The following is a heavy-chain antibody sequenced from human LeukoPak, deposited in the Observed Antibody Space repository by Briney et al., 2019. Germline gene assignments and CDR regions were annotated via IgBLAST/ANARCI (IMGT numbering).Heavy chain of an antibody. V-gene: IGHV3-30*02. CDR3: AKDREYQLLYGENYFDY. CDR1: GFTFSSYG. CDR2: IRYDGSNK. D-gene: IGHD2-2*02. Sequence: GGSLRLSCAASGFTFSSYGMHWVRQAPGKGLEWVAFIRYDGSNKYYADSVKGRFTISRDNSKNTLYLQMNRLRAEDTAVYYCAKDREYQLLYGENYFDYWGQGTLVTVSS. J-gene: IGHJ4*02.